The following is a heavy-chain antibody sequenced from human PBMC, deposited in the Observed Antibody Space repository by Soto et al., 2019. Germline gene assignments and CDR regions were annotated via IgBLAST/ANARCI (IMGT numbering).Heavy chain of an antibody. Sequence: SETLSLTCTVSGGSISSGGNYWSWIRQHPGKGLEWIGYIYYSGSTYSSSSLKSRVSISVDMSKNQFSLKLSSVTAADTAVYYCAREGAYYDSSGYYPGYYFDYWGQGTLVTVSS. V-gene: IGHV4-31*03. CDR2: IYYSGST. CDR3: AREGAYYDSSGYYPGYYFDY. J-gene: IGHJ4*02. D-gene: IGHD3-22*01. CDR1: GGSISSGGNY.